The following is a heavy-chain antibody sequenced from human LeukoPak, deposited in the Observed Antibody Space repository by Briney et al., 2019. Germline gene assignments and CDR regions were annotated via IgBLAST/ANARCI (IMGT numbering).Heavy chain of an antibody. Sequence: QTGGCPRLSRAAPGFSLYDYALHRGRPGPGEGLEWGSGICWNSGSIGYADSVKGRFTISRDNAKNSLYLQMNSLRAEDTALYYCAKDITSYYYDSSGSLFDYWGQGTLVTVSS. CDR1: GFSLYDYA. CDR2: ICWNSGSI. V-gene: IGHV3-9*01. D-gene: IGHD3-22*01. J-gene: IGHJ4*02. CDR3: AKDITSYYYDSSGSLFDY.